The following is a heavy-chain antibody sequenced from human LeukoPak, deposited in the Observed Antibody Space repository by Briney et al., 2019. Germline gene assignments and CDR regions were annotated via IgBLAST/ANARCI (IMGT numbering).Heavy chain of an antibody. D-gene: IGHD3-22*01. Sequence: PGGSLRLSCAASGFTFSSYGMHWVRQAPGKGLEWVAVISYDGSNKYCADSVKGRFTISRDNSKNTVYLQMKSLRAEDTAVYYCAKEYYYELDYWGQGTLVTVSS. CDR3: AKEYYYELDY. V-gene: IGHV3-30*18. J-gene: IGHJ4*02. CDR2: ISYDGSNK. CDR1: GFTFSSYG.